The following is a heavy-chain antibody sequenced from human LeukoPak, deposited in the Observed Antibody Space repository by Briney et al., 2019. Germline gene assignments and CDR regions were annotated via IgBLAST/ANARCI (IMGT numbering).Heavy chain of an antibody. D-gene: IGHD2-2*03. CDR1: GGSISSGDYY. CDR2: IYYSGST. J-gene: IGHJ4*02. Sequence: SETLSLTCTVSGGSISSGDYYWSWIRQPPGKGLEWIGYIYYSGSTYYNPSLKSRVTISVDTSKNQFSLKLSSVTAADTAVYYCARAMDIVVVPAACGFDYWGQGTLVTVSS. CDR3: ARAMDIVVVPAACGFDY. V-gene: IGHV4-30-4*01.